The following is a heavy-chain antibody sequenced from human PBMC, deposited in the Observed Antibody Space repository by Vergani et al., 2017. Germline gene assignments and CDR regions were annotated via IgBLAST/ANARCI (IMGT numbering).Heavy chain of an antibody. CDR2: ILYDGSNK. CDR1: GFTFSSYG. V-gene: IGHV3-33*01. Sequence: QVQLVESGGGVVQPGRSLRLSCAASGFTFSSYGMHWVRQAPGKGLEWVAVILYDGSNKYYADSVKGRFTISRDNSKNTLYLQMNSLRAEDTAVYYCARVMEQLATYYYYMDVWGKGTTVTVSS. CDR3: ARVMEQLATYYYYMDV. D-gene: IGHD6-6*01. J-gene: IGHJ6*03.